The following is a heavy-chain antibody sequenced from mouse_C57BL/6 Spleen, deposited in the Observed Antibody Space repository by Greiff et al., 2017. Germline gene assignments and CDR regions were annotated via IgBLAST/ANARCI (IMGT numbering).Heavy chain of an antibody. D-gene: IGHD1-1*01. CDR3: ASTYYYGSIFPRYFDV. J-gene: IGHJ1*03. V-gene: IGHV1-53*01. CDR2: INPSNGGT. CDR1: GYTFTSYW. Sequence: VQLQQPGTELVKPGASVKLSCKASGYTFTSYWMHWVKQRPGQGLEWIGNINPSNGGTNYNEKFKSKATLTVDKSSSTAYMQLSSLTSEESAVYYCASTYYYGSIFPRYFDVWGTGTTVTVSS.